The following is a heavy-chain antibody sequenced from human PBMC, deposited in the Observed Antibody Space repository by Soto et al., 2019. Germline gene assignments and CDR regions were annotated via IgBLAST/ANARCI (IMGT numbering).Heavy chain of an antibody. Sequence: QVQLVESGGGVVQPGRSLRLSCAASGFTFSSYGMHWVRQAPGKGLEWVAVIWYDGSNKYYADSVKGRFTISRDNSKNTLYLQMNSLRAEDTAAYYCARDQGVAVAPRYYFDYWGQGTLVTVSS. CDR1: GFTFSSYG. D-gene: IGHD6-19*01. CDR2: IWYDGSNK. CDR3: ARDQGVAVAPRYYFDY. V-gene: IGHV3-33*01. J-gene: IGHJ4*02.